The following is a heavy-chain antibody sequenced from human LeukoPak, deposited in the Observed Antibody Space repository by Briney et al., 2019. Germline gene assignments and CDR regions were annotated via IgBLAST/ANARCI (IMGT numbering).Heavy chain of an antibody. V-gene: IGHV3-23*01. J-gene: IGHJ4*02. Sequence: GGSLRLSCAASGFTFSSYGMSWVRQAPGKGLEWVSAIGGSGGSTNYADSVKGRFTISRDNSRNTLYLQMNSLRPEDTAVYYCAKAIWVAATSSWFCLDYWGQGTLVTVSS. CDR3: AKAIWVAATSSWFCLDY. D-gene: IGHD3-10*01. CDR1: GFTFSSYG. CDR2: IGGSGGST.